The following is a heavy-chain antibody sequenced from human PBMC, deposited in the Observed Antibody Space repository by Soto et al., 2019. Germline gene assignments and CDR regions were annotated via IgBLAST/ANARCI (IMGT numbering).Heavy chain of an antibody. V-gene: IGHV3-30*18. CDR3: AKWGLSGHGMDV. CDR1: GYIFSNYG. J-gene: IGHJ6*02. CDR2: TSYDGSKK. Sequence: LRLSCAASGYIFSNYGMHWVRQAPGKGLEGVAVTSYDGSKKYYADSVKGRFTISKDNSKNTVYLQMNSLRIEDTAVYYCAKWGLSGHGMDVWGQGTTVTVSS. D-gene: IGHD7-27*01.